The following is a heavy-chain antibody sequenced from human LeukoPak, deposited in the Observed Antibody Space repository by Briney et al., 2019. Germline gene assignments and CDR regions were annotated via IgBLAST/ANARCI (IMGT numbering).Heavy chain of an antibody. CDR3: ARGGDILIGDAFDI. J-gene: IGHJ3*02. D-gene: IGHD3-9*01. CDR1: GFTFSSYA. CDR2: ISYDGSNK. V-gene: IGHV3-30-3*01. Sequence: PGRSLRLSCAASGFTFSSYAMHWVRQAPGKGLEWVAVISYDGSNKYYADSVKGRFTISKDNSKNTLYLQMNSLRAEDTAVYYCARGGDILIGDAFDIWGQGTMVTVSS.